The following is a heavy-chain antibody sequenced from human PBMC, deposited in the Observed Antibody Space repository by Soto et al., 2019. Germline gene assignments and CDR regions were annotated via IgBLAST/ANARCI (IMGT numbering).Heavy chain of an antibody. CDR2: IYPGDSDT. D-gene: IGHD6-13*01. Sequence: GESLKISCKGSGYSFTSYWIGWVRQMPGKGLEWMGIIYPGDSDTRYSPSFQGQVTISAAKSISTAYLQWSSLKASDTAMYYCARLEGIAADQRGYYMDVWGKGTTVTVSS. J-gene: IGHJ6*03. CDR1: GYSFTSYW. V-gene: IGHV5-51*01. CDR3: ARLEGIAADQRGYYMDV.